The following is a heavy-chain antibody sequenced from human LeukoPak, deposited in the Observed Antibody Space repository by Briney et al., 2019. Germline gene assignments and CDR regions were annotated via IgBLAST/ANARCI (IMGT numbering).Heavy chain of an antibody. J-gene: IGHJ4*02. Sequence: GGSLRLSCAASGFTLSSYGMHWVRQAPGKGLEWVAVISYDGSNKCYADSVKGRFTISRDNSKNTLYLQMNSLRAEDTAVYYCAKDLDYDFWSGYYAFDYWGQGTLVTVSS. D-gene: IGHD3-3*01. CDR2: ISYDGSNK. CDR1: GFTLSSYG. V-gene: IGHV3-30*18. CDR3: AKDLDYDFWSGYYAFDY.